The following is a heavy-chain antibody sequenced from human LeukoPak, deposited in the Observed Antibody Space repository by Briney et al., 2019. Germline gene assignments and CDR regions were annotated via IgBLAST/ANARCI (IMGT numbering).Heavy chain of an antibody. Sequence: SETLSLTCAVYGGSFSGYYWSWIRQPPGKGLEWIGYIYYSGSTNYNPSLKSRVTISVDTSKNQFSLKLSSVTAADTAVYYCARAEMATMPSWYYGMDVWGQGTTVTVSS. CDR1: GGSFSGYY. CDR3: ARAEMATMPSWYYGMDV. D-gene: IGHD2-2*01. V-gene: IGHV4-59*01. J-gene: IGHJ6*02. CDR2: IYYSGST.